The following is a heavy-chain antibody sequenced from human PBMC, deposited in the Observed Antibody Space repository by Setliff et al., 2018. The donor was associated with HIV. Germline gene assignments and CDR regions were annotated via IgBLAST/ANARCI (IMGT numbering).Heavy chain of an antibody. Sequence: SETLSLTCTVSGGSISSYYWSWIRQPPGKGLEWIGYIYYSGSTNYNPSLKSRVTISVDTSKNQFSLKLSSVTAADTAVYYCARASKTEIAVAGTWFDPWGQGTLVTVSS. D-gene: IGHD6-19*01. V-gene: IGHV4-59*01. CDR3: ARASKTEIAVAGTWFDP. CDR1: GGSISSYY. CDR2: IYYSGST. J-gene: IGHJ5*02.